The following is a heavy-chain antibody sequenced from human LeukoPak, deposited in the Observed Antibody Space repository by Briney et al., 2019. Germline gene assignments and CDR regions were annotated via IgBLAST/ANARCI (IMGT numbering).Heavy chain of an antibody. CDR2: INHSGST. CDR3: ARERVYYDSSEVYFDY. V-gene: IGHV4-34*01. CDR1: GGSFSGYY. D-gene: IGHD3-22*01. Sequence: PSETLSLTCAVYGGSFSGYYWSWIRQPPGKGLEWIGEINHSGSTYYNPSLKSRVTISVDTSKNQFSLKLSSVTAADTAVYYCARERVYYDSSEVYFDYWGQGTLVTVSS. J-gene: IGHJ4*02.